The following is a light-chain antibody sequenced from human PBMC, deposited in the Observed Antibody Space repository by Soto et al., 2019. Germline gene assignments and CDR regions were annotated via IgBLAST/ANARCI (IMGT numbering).Light chain of an antibody. J-gene: IGKJ1*01. CDR3: QQDGSSPQT. Sequence: EIVLTQSPGTLSLSPGERATLSCRASQSVSSSYLAWYQQKPGQAPRLLIYGASSRATGIPDRFSGSGSGNVFTLTIRRLEPEDFALYYCQQDGSSPQTFGQGTKVEIK. V-gene: IGKV3-20*01. CDR2: GAS. CDR1: QSVSSSY.